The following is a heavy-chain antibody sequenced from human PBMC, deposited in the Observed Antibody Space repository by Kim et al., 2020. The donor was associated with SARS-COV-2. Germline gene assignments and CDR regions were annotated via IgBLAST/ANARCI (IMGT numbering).Heavy chain of an antibody. CDR2: IIPIFGTA. J-gene: IGHJ5*02. D-gene: IGHD3-10*01. CDR3: ARAGVRGPHIGRWFDP. CDR1: GGTFSSYA. V-gene: IGHV1-69*13. Sequence: SVKVSCKASGGTFSSYAISWVRRAPGQGLEWMGGIIPIFGTANYAQKFQGRVTITADESTSTAYMELSSLRSEDTAVYYCARAGVRGPHIGRWFDPWGQGTLVTVSS.